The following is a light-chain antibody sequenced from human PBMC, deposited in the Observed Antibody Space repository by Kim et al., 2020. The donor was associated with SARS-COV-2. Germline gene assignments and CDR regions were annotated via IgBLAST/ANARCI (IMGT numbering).Light chain of an antibody. CDR3: QQYGSSPVT. V-gene: IGKV3-20*01. J-gene: IGKJ4*01. Sequence: EIVLTQSPGTLSFSPGERATLSCRASQSVSSSYLAWYQQKPGQAPRLLIYGASSRATGIPDRFSGSGSGTDFTLTISRLEPEDFAVYYCQQYGSSPVTFGGETKVDIK. CDR2: GAS. CDR1: QSVSSSY.